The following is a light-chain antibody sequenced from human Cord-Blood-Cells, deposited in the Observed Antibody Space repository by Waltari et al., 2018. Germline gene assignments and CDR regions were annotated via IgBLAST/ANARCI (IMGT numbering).Light chain of an antibody. CDR1: SSDVGSYNL. CDR2: EGS. Sequence: QSALTQPASVSGSPGQSLTIPCTGTSSDVGSYNLVSGYQQHPGKAPKLKIYEGSKRPSGVSNRFSGSKSGNTASLTISGLQAEDEADYYCCSYAGSSTLVFGGGTKLTVL. CDR3: CSYAGSSTLV. V-gene: IGLV2-23*01. J-gene: IGLJ3*02.